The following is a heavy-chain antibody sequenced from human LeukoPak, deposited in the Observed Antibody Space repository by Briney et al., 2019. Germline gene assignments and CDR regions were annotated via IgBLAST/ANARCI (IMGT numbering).Heavy chain of an antibody. CDR1: GGSFSGYY. Sequence: SETLSLTFAVYGGSFSGYYWSWIRQPPGKGLEWIGEINHSGSTNYNPSLKSRVTISVDTSKNQFSLKLSSVTAADTAVYYCASVLWFGELIIDYWGQGTLVTVSS. CDR2: INHSGST. V-gene: IGHV4-34*01. J-gene: IGHJ4*02. D-gene: IGHD3-10*01. CDR3: ASVLWFGELIIDY.